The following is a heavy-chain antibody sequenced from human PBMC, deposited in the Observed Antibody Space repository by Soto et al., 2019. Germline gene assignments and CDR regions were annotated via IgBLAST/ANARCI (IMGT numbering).Heavy chain of an antibody. Sequence: QVQLVQSGAEVKKPGSSVKVSCKASGGTFSRYAISWVRQAPGQGLEWMGGIIPMFGTANYAQKFKSRVTITADESTSTAHMELRSLRSEDTALYYCTSGWGHESSEYYYAYWGQGTLITVSS. D-gene: IGHD3-22*01. CDR1: GGTFSRYA. CDR2: IIPMFGTA. J-gene: IGHJ4*02. CDR3: TSGWGHESSEYYYAY. V-gene: IGHV1-69*01.